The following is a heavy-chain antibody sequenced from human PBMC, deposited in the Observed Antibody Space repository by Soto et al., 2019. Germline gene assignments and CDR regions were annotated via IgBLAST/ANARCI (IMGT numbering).Heavy chain of an antibody. D-gene: IGHD2-2*01. CDR2: INQNGGSK. CDR1: GFTFSSYC. V-gene: IGHV3-23*01. Sequence: HPGGSLRLSCAASGFTFSSYCMSWVRQAPGKGLEWVSTINQNGGSKYYVDSVKGRFTISRDNSKNTLYLQMNSLRAEDTAVYYCAKRFCPIFRYFVVVPAAHHDAFDIWGQGKMVTVSS. J-gene: IGHJ3*02. CDR3: AKRFCPIFRYFVVVPAAHHDAFDI.